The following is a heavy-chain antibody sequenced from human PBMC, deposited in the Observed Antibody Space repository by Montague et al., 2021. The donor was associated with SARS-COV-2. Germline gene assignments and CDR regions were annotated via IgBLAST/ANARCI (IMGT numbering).Heavy chain of an antibody. J-gene: IGHJ3*02. V-gene: IGHV4-39*01. CDR2: IYYSGST. D-gene: IGHD3-22*01. CDR1: GGSISSSSYY. CDR3: ARFPTSYYYESKAAPATPDAFDI. Sequence: SETLSLTCTVSGGSISSSSYYWGWICQPPGKGLEWIGSIYYSGSTYYNPSLKSRVTISVDTSKNQFSLKLSSVTAADPAVYYCARFPTSYYYESKAAPATPDAFDIWGQGTMVTVSS.